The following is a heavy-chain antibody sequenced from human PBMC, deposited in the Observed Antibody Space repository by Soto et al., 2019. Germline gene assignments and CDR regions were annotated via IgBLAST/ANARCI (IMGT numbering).Heavy chain of an antibody. J-gene: IGHJ4*02. CDR3: LNGDYY. D-gene: IGHD3-16*01. CDR1: GFSFSTHY. Sequence: EEQLVESGGGLVQPGGSLRLSCAASGFSFSTHYMNWVRQTPGKGLEWVSSINRDSTVIKYADSVKGRFTISRDNARNSLSLRMNSLRAEDTAVYYCLNGDYYVGPGTLVIVSS. V-gene: IGHV3-48*01. CDR2: INRDSTVI.